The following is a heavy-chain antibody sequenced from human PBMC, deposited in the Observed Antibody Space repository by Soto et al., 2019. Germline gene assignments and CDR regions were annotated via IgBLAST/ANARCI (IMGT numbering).Heavy chain of an antibody. J-gene: IGHJ6*02. CDR3: ARGEIAAAGYYYGMDV. CDR2: INAGNGNT. Sequence: GASVKVSCEACGDSFTSYGISWVRQAPGQRLEWMGWINAGNGNTKYSQKFQGRLTITKDTSASTAYMEVSSLRSEDTSVYYCARGEIAAAGYYYGMDVWGQGTTVTVSS. CDR1: GDSFTSYG. V-gene: IGHV1-3*01. D-gene: IGHD6-13*01.